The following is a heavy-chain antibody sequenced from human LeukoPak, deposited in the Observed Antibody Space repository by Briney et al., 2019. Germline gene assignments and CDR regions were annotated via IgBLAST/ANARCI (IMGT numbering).Heavy chain of an antibody. V-gene: IGHV3-23*01. Sequence: WGSLRLSCAASGFTFCNYGMTWVRQAPGRGLEWVSFISTSGGSTYYADYVKGLYTISRDNSKNTLDLQLNSLRVEDTAVYYCMSRGGPTGYWGQGTLIPVSS. J-gene: IGHJ4*02. CDR1: GFTFCNYG. D-gene: IGHD3-10*01. CDR2: ISTSGGST. CDR3: MSRGGPTGY.